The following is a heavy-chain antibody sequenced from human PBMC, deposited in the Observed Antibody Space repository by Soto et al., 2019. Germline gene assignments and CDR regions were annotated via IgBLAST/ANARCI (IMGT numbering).Heavy chain of an antibody. Sequence: SETLSLTCTVSGGSISSGGYYWSWIRQHPGKGLEWIGYIYYSGSTYYNPSLKSRVTISVDTSKNQFSLKLSSVTAADTAVYYCARSGLLWFGEFLNWFDPWGQGTLVTVSS. V-gene: IGHV4-31*03. D-gene: IGHD3-10*01. CDR2: IYYSGST. CDR3: ARSGLLWFGEFLNWFDP. CDR1: GGSISSGGYY. J-gene: IGHJ5*02.